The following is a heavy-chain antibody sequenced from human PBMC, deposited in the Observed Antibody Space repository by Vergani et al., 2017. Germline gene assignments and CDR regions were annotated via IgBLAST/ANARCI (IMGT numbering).Heavy chain of an antibody. Sequence: QVQLQQWGAGLLKPSETLSLICAVHGGSLSGYYWSWIRQPPGKGLEWMGEINHSGSTNYNPSLKSRVTISVDTSKNQFSLKLSSVTAADTSVYYCARGLYCSSTSCYSSLAARRRWFDPWGQGTLVTVSS. CDR1: GGSLSGYY. D-gene: IGHD2-2*01. J-gene: IGHJ5*02. CDR3: ARGLYCSSTSCYSSLAARRRWFDP. V-gene: IGHV4-34*01. CDR2: INHSGST.